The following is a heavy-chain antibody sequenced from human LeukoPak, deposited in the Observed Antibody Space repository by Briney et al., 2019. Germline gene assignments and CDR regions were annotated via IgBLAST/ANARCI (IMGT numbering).Heavy chain of an antibody. J-gene: IGHJ4*02. Sequence: PSETLSLTCTVSGGSFSSSSYYWGWLRQPPGKGLEWVGSIYYSGRTYYNPSIKSRVTISVDTSKNQFSLKLSSVTAADTAVYYCATQRLGIAVAGTRIYYYFNYWGQGTLVAVSS. CDR1: GGSFSSSSYY. CDR3: ATQRLGIAVAGTRIYYYFNY. D-gene: IGHD6-19*01. V-gene: IGHV4-39*07. CDR2: IYYSGRT.